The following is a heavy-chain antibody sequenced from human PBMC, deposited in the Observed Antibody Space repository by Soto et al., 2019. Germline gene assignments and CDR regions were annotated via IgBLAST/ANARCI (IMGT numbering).Heavy chain of an antibody. V-gene: IGHV3-21*06. CDR1: GFTFSSFT. CDR2: ISSSSRYI. J-gene: IGHJ5*02. CDR3: ARVAGPTVNWFDT. Sequence: GGSLRLSCAASGFTFSSFTMDWVRQAPGKGLEWVSSISSSSRYIYYADSLKGRFTISRDNAKNSLDLQMSNLRAEDTAVYYCARVAGPTVNWFDTWGQGTLVTVSS. D-gene: IGHD4-17*01.